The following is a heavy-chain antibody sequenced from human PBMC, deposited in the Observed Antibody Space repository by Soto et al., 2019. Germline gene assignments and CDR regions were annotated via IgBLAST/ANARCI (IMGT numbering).Heavy chain of an antibody. V-gene: IGHV3-48*01. J-gene: IGHJ4*02. Sequence: EVQLVESGGGLVQPGGSLRLSCAASGFTFSSYSMNWVRQAPGKGLEWVSYISSSSSTIYYADSVKGRFTISRDNAKNSLYLQMNRLRAEDTAVYYCASSWKQQLPTDPFDYWGQGTLVTVSS. CDR1: GFTFSSYS. CDR2: ISSSSSTI. D-gene: IGHD6-13*01. CDR3: ASSWKQQLPTDPFDY.